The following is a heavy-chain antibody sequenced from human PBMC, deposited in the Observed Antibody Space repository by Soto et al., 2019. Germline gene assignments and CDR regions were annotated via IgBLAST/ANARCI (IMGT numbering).Heavy chain of an antibody. CDR3: ARDYYYDSSGYYVPGLFDY. D-gene: IGHD3-22*01. V-gene: IGHV1-18*01. CDR2: ISAYNGNT. J-gene: IGHJ4*02. Sequence: ASVKVSCKASGYTFTSYGISWVRQAPGQGLEWMGWISAYNGNTNYAQKLQGRVTMTTDTSTSTAYMELRSLRSDDTAVYYCARDYYYDSSGYYVPGLFDYWGQETLVTVSS. CDR1: GYTFTSYG.